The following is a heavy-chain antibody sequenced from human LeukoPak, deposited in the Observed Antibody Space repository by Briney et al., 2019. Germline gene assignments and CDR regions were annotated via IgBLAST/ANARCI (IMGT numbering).Heavy chain of an antibody. V-gene: IGHV4-4*07. J-gene: IGHJ5*02. D-gene: IGHD3-10*01. CDR1: GGSISSYY. Sequence: SETLSLTRTVSGGSISSYYWSWVRQPAGKRLEWVGRVYSSGSTNYNPSLKSRVTMSVDTSKNQFSLKLSSVTAADTAVYYCAREGGYYGSGSLNWFDPWGQGTLVTVSS. CDR3: AREGGYYGSGSLNWFDP. CDR2: VYSSGST.